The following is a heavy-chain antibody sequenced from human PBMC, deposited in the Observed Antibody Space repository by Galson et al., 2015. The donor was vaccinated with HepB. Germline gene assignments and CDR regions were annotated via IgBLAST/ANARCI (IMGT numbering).Heavy chain of an antibody. D-gene: IGHD3-22*01. V-gene: IGHV3-23*01. CDR3: AKDAYYYDSSGYGAFNI. Sequence: SLRLSCAASGFTFSSYAMSWVRQAPGKGLEWVSAISGSGGSTYYADSVKGRFTISRDNSKNTLYLQMNSLRAEDTAVYYCAKDAYYYDSSGYGAFNIWGQGTMVTVSS. CDR2: ISGSGGST. J-gene: IGHJ3*02. CDR1: GFTFSSYA.